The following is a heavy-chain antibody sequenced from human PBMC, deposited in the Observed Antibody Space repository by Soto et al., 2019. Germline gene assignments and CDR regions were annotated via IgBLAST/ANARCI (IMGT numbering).Heavy chain of an antibody. Sequence: ASVKVSCTASGSTFTSYGISWVRQAPGQGLEWMGWISAYNGSTNYAQKLQGRVTMTTVTSTGTAYMELRSLRSDDTAVYYCAREFDGSGSYEYYYYGMDVWGQGTTVTVSS. CDR2: ISAYNGST. CDR1: GSTFTSYG. J-gene: IGHJ6*02. V-gene: IGHV1-18*01. CDR3: AREFDGSGSYEYYYYGMDV. D-gene: IGHD3-10*01.